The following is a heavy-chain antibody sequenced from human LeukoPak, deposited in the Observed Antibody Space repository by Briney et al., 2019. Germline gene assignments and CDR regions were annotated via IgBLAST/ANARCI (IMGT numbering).Heavy chain of an antibody. D-gene: IGHD4-17*01. CDR3: ARDLSTPGGQTVFYAFDI. CDR2: MNPNSGNT. J-gene: IGHJ3*02. CDR1: GYTFTSYD. Sequence: GASVNVSCKASGYTFTSYDINWVRQATGQGLEWMGWMNPNSGNTGYAQKFQGRVTMTRDTSTSTVYMELSSLRSEDTAVYYCARDLSTPGGQTVFYAFDIWGQGTMVTVFS. V-gene: IGHV1-8*01.